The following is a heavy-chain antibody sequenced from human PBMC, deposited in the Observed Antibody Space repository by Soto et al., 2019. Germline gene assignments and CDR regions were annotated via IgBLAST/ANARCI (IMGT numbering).Heavy chain of an antibody. J-gene: IGHJ6*03. Sequence: SETLSLTCAVYGGSFSGYYWSWIRQPPGKGLEWIGEINHSGSTNYNPSLKSRVTISVDTSKNQFSLKLSSVTAADTAVYYCARDPGAVAAAGDHYYYYMDVWGKGTTVTVSS. CDR1: GGSFSGYY. D-gene: IGHD6-13*01. CDR3: ARDPGAVAAAGDHYYYYMDV. CDR2: INHSGST. V-gene: IGHV4-34*01.